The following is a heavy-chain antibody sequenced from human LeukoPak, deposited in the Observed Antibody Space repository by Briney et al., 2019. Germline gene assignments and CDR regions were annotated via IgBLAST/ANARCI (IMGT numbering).Heavy chain of an antibody. Sequence: PSETLSLTCTVSGGSISSYYWSWIRQPPGKGLEWIGYIYYSGSTNYNPSLRGRVTISLDTSKNQVSLKLSSVTAADTAMYYCARKDGDGWGQGTLVTVSS. CDR2: IYYSGST. V-gene: IGHV4-59*01. J-gene: IGHJ4*02. CDR3: ARKDGDG. D-gene: IGHD5-24*01. CDR1: GGSISSYY.